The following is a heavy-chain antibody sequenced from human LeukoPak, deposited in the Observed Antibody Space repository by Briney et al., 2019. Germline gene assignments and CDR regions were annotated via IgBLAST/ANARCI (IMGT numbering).Heavy chain of an antibody. Sequence: PGGSLRLSCAASGFTFSSYSMNWVRQAPGKGLEWASSISSSSSYIYYADSVKGRFTISRDNAKNSLYLQMNSLRAEDTAVYYCARDPGYCSGGSCYWGQGTLVTVSS. J-gene: IGHJ4*02. CDR1: GFTFSSYS. V-gene: IGHV3-21*01. CDR3: ARDPGYCSGGSCY. CDR2: ISSSSSYI. D-gene: IGHD2-15*01.